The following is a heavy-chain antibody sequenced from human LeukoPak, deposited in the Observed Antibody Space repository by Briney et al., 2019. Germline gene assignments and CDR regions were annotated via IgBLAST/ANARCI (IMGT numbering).Heavy chain of an antibody. J-gene: IGHJ6*03. CDR3: AKDRAPARTHYYYMDV. CDR2: ISYDGSNK. V-gene: IGHV3-30*18. CDR1: GFTFSSYG. D-gene: IGHD1-7*01. Sequence: AGGSLRLSCAASGFTFSSYGMHWVRQAPGKGLEWVAVISYDGSNKYYADSVKGRFTISRDNSKNTLYLQMNSLRAEDTAVYYCAKDRAPARTHYYYMDVWGKGTTVTVSS.